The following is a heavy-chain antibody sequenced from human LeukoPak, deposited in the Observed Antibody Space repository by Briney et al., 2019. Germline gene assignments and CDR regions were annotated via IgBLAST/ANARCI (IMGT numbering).Heavy chain of an antibody. CDR1: GYTFTSYG. Sequence: AASVKVSCKGSGYTFTSYGISWVRQAPGQGLEWVGWISAYNGNTNYAQKLQGRVTMTTDTSTSTAYMELRSLRSDDTAVYYCARDVVHVASYDSSVFDYWGQGTLVTVSS. CDR3: ARDVVHVASYDSSVFDY. V-gene: IGHV1-18*01. D-gene: IGHD3-22*01. CDR2: ISAYNGNT. J-gene: IGHJ4*02.